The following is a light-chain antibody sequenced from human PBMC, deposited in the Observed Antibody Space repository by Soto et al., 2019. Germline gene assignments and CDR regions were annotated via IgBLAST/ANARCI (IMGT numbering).Light chain of an antibody. Sequence: EIVLTQSPVTLSVSPGERATLSCRASQSVSSNLAWYQQSPGQAPRLLIYGASTRAAGIPARFSGSGSGTEFTLTISSLQSADFALYYCQQYNYWPPLTFGGGTKVDIK. V-gene: IGKV3-15*01. CDR1: QSVSSN. CDR3: QQYNYWPPLT. J-gene: IGKJ4*01. CDR2: GAS.